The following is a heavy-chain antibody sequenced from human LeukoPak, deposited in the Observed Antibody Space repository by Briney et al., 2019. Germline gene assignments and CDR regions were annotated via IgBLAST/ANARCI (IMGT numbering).Heavy chain of an antibody. CDR2: ISSSGSTI. CDR3: ARVWDIVVVPAAIAAAFDI. CDR1: GFTFSDYY. D-gene: IGHD2-2*01. V-gene: IGHV3-11*04. J-gene: IGHJ3*02. Sequence: GGSLRLSCAASGFTFSDYYMSWIRQAPGKGLEWVAYISSSGSTIYYADSVKGRFAISRDNAKNSLYLQMNSLRAEDTAVYYCARVWDIVVVPAAIAAAFDIWRLGTMVTVSS.